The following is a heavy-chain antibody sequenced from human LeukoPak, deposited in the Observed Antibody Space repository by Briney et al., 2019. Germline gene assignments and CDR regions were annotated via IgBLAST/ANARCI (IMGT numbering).Heavy chain of an antibody. CDR1: GGSISSSNW. J-gene: IGHJ5*02. V-gene: IGHV4-4*02. D-gene: IGHD3-10*01. Sequence: SGTLSLTCAVSGGSISSSNWWSWVRQPPGKGLEWIGEIYHSGSTNYNPSLKSRVIISVDKSKNQFSLKLSSVTAADAAVYYCGRAGGSGSYSWFDPWGQGTLVTVSS. CDR2: IYHSGST. CDR3: GRAGGSGSYSWFDP.